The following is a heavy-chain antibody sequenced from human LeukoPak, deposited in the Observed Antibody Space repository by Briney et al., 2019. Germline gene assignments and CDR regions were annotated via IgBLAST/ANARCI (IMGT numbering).Heavy chain of an antibody. CDR3: ARDLNYDFWSGYYPTQYYFDY. V-gene: IGHV3-21*01. J-gene: IGHJ4*02. D-gene: IGHD3-3*01. CDR1: GFTFSSYS. Sequence: GGYLRLSCAASGFTFSSYSMNWVRQAPGKGLEWVSSISSSSSYIYYADSVKGRFTISRDNARNSLYLQMNSLRAEDTAVYYCARDLNYDFWSGYYPTQYYFDYWGQGTLVTVSS. CDR2: ISSSSSYI.